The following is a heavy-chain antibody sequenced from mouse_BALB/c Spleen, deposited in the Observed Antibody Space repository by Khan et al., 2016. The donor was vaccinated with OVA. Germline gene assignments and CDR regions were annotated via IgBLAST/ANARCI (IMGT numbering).Heavy chain of an antibody. CDR2: INTYTGEP. Sequence: QIQLVQSGPELKKPGVTVKISCKASGYTFTTYGMNWVKQAPGKGLKWMGWINTYTGEPTSVDDFKGRFAFSLETSASTAYLQINNLKNEDTATYFCARVGYSGTMDYWGQGTSVTVSS. CDR1: GYTFTTYG. D-gene: IGHD2-14*01. V-gene: IGHV9-3-1*01. J-gene: IGHJ4*01. CDR3: ARVGYSGTMDY.